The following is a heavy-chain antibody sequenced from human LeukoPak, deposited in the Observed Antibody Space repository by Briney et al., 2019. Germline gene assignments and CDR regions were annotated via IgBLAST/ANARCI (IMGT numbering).Heavy chain of an antibody. D-gene: IGHD1-26*01. V-gene: IGHV1-8*01. Sequence: ASVKVSCKASGYTFTSYDINWVRQATGQGLEWMGWMNPNSGDTGYAQNFQGRVTMTRDTSINTAYMELSSLRSEDTAVYYCARETARLLGPSNYFDYWGQGTLVTVSS. CDR1: GYTFTSYD. CDR2: MNPNSGDT. CDR3: ARETARLLGPSNYFDY. J-gene: IGHJ4*02.